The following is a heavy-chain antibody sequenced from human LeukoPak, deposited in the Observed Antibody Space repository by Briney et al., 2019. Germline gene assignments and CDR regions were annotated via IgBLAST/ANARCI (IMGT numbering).Heavy chain of an antibody. J-gene: IGHJ4*02. Sequence: MSSETLSLTCAVSGYSIRSGYYGGWIRQPPGKGLEWIGSIYHSGSTYYNPSLKSRVTISVDTSKNQFSLKLSSVTAADTAVYYCARHPTAATIDYWGQGTLVTVSS. D-gene: IGHD2-15*01. CDR2: IYHSGST. CDR1: GYSIRSGYY. V-gene: IGHV4-38-2*01. CDR3: ARHPTAATIDY.